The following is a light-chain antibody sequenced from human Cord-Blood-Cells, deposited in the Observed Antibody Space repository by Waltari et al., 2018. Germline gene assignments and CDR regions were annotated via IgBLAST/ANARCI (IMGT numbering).Light chain of an antibody. CDR1: QSVSSY. CDR2: DVS. V-gene: IGKV3-11*01. CDR3: QQRSNWPPIT. Sequence: EIVLTQSPATLSLSPGERATLSCRASQSVSSYLAWYQQKPGQVPRLLIYDVSNRATGIPARFSGSGSGTDFTLTISSLEPEDFAVYYCQQRSNWPPITFGQGTRLEIK. J-gene: IGKJ5*01.